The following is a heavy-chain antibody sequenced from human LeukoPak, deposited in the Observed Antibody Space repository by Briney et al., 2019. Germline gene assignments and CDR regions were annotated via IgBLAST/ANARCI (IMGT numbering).Heavy chain of an antibody. J-gene: IGHJ4*02. CDR1: GGSFSGYY. V-gene: IGHV4-34*01. D-gene: IGHD2-15*01. Sequence: SETLSLTCAVYGGSFSGYYWSWIRQPPGKGLEWIGEINHSGSTNYNPSLKSRVTISVDTSKNQFSLKLSSVTAADTAVYYCAKEPQFDIGYYFDHWGQGTLVTVSS. CDR2: INHSGST. CDR3: AKEPQFDIGYYFDH.